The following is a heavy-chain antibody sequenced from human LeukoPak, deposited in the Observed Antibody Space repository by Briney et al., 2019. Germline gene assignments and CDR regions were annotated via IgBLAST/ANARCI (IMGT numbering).Heavy chain of an antibody. D-gene: IGHD7-27*01. CDR3: GGHRPWGPFEY. Sequence: SETLSLTCTVSGVSISSSSDYWGWIRQPPGKGLEWIGSRDYGANTNYNPSLKSRVTVSVDTSNNQFSPNVNSVTAADTAVYCCGGHRPWGPFEYWGQGIRVTVSS. CDR2: RDYGANT. V-gene: IGHV4-39*01. CDR1: GVSISSSSDY. J-gene: IGHJ4*02.